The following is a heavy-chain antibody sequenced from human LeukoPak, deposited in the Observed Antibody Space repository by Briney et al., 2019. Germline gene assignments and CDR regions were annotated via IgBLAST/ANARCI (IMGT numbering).Heavy chain of an antibody. CDR1: GYTFTGYC. J-gene: IGHJ4*02. D-gene: IGHD3-3*01. CDR2: INPNSGGT. Sequence: ASVKVSCKASGYTFTGYCMHWVRQAPGQGLEWMGWINPNSGGTNYAQKFQGRVTMTRDTSISTAYMELSRLRSDDTAVYYCARAPVHDFWSGYGGYFDYWGQGTLVTVSS. CDR3: ARAPVHDFWSGYGGYFDY. V-gene: IGHV1-2*02.